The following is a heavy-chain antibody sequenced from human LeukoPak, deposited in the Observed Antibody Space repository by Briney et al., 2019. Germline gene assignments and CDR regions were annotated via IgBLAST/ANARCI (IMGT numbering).Heavy chain of an antibody. D-gene: IGHD4-23*01. J-gene: IGHJ4*02. CDR2: ISGSGGST. CDR1: GFTFSSYA. Sequence: GGSLRLSCAASGFTFSSYAMSWVRQAPGKGLEWVSAISGSGGSTYYADSVKGRFTISRDNSKNTLYLQMNSLRAEDTAMYYCAKDPAGRNPPYYFDYWGQGTLVTVSS. CDR3: AKDPAGRNPPYYFDY. V-gene: IGHV3-23*01.